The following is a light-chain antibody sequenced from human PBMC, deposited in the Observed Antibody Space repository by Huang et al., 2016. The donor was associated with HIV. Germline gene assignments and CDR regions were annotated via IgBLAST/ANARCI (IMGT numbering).Light chain of an antibody. CDR1: QSVSTY. V-gene: IGKV3-11*01. CDR2: DTS. Sequence: EIVLTQSPATLSLSPGDRATLSCRASQSVSTYLAWYQHKPGQAPRLLIYDTSNRATGIPARFGGSGSGTDFTLTISSLEPEDFAVYFCQQRGNWPYTFGQGTKVEIK. J-gene: IGKJ2*01. CDR3: QQRGNWPYT.